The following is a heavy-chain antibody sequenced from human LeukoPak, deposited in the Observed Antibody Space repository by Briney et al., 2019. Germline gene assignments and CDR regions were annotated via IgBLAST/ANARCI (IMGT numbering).Heavy chain of an antibody. CDR3: ARGLCGSGGCNYNYYGMDV. Sequence: SETLSLACAVYGGSFSGDYWSWIRQPPGKGLEWIGDINHSGSTNYNPSLKSRVTMSEDTSKNQFSLKLSSVTAADTAVYYCARGLCGSGGCNYNYYGMDVWGQGTTVTVSS. CDR2: INHSGST. J-gene: IGHJ6*02. D-gene: IGHD3-10*01. CDR1: GGSFSGDY. V-gene: IGHV4-34*01.